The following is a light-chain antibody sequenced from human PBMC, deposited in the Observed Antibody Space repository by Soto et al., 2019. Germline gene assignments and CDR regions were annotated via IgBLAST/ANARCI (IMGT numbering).Light chain of an antibody. CDR3: QQYGGSPPLT. CDR1: QSVSSSY. J-gene: IGKJ4*01. Sequence: EIVLTQSPGTLSLSPGERATLSCRASQSVSSSYLAWYQQKPGQAPRLLIYGASNRPTGIPDRFSGSGSGTDFTLTISRMEPEDFAVYYCQQYGGSPPLTFGGGTKVEIK. CDR2: GAS. V-gene: IGKV3-20*01.